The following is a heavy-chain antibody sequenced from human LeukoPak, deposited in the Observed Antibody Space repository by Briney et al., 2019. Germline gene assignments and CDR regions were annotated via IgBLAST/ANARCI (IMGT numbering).Heavy chain of an antibody. CDR2: INWNGGST. V-gene: IGHV3-20*04. D-gene: IGHD3-10*02. J-gene: IGHJ6*04. CDR3: AELGITMIGGV. CDR1: GFTFDDYG. Sequence: GGSLRLSCAASGFTFDDYGTSWVRQAPGKGLEWVSGINWNGGSTGYADSVKGRFTISRDNAKNSLYLQMNSLRAEDTAVYYCAELGITMIGGVWGKGTTVTISS.